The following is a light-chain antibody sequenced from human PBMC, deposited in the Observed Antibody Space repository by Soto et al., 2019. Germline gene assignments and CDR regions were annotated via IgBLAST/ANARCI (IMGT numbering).Light chain of an antibody. CDR1: QSISSW. J-gene: IGKJ3*01. CDR2: DAS. V-gene: IGKV1-5*01. Sequence: DIKMTQSPSTLSASVGDRVTITCRASQSISSWLAWYQQKPGKAPKLLTYDASSLESGVPSRFSGSGSGTDFTLTISSLQPEDFATYYCQQNYGTPFTFGPGTKVDIK. CDR3: QQNYGTPFT.